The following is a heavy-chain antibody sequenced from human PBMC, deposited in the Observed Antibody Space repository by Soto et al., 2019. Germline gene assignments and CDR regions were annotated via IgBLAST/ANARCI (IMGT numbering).Heavy chain of an antibody. CDR3: ARDRIVVRGVITIRHYGMDV. Sequence: SETLSLTCAVYGGSFSGYYWSWIRQPPGKGLEWIGEINHSGSTNYNPSLKSRVTISVDTSKNQFSLKLSSVTAADTAVYYCARDRIVVRGVITIRHYGMDVWGQGTTVTVSS. CDR2: INHSGST. V-gene: IGHV4-34*01. D-gene: IGHD3-10*01. J-gene: IGHJ6*02. CDR1: GGSFSGYY.